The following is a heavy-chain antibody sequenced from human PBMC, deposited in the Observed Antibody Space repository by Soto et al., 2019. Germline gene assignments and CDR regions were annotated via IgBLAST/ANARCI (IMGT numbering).Heavy chain of an antibody. CDR2: VSYSGST. D-gene: IGHD1-1*01. J-gene: IGHJ4*02. CDR1: GGSISRYY. CDR3: ARRRTNTDIRPPRGYYFDF. Sequence: SETLSLTCTVSGGSISRYYWSWIRQPPGKGLEWIGNVSYSGSTNYNPSLKSRVTISEDRSKNAFSLKLDSMTAADTSVYYCARRRTNTDIRPPRGYYFDFWGLGILVTVSS. V-gene: IGHV4-59*08.